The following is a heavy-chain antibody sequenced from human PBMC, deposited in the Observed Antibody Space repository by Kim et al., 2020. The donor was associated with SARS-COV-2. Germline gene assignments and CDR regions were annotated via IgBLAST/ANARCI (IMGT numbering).Heavy chain of an antibody. CDR3: ARGSRGEYCTGGRCYPGYYDYGMDV. V-gene: IGHV1-46*01. D-gene: IGHD2-15*01. J-gene: IGHJ6*02. CDR1: GYTFTTYY. CDR2: INPSGDST. Sequence: ASVKVSCKASGYTFTTYYMHWVRQAPGQGLEWMGIINPSGDSTSFAQRFQGRVTMTRDTSTSTVYMELSSLTSEDTAIYYCARGSRGEYCTGGRCYPGYYDYGMDVWGQGTTVTVSS.